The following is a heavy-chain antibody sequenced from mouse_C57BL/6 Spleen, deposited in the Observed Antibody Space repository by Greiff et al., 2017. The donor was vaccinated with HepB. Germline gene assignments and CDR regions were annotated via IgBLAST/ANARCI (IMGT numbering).Heavy chain of an antibody. D-gene: IGHD2-4*01. CDR2: IYPGSGST. J-gene: IGHJ4*01. CDR1: GYTFTSYW. V-gene: IGHV1-55*01. CDR3: ARSYDYDDIMDY. Sequence: VKLQQPGAELVKPGASVKMSCKASGYTFTSYWITWVKQRPGQGLEWIGDIYPGSGSTNYNEKFKSKATLTVDTSSSTAYMQLSSLTSEDSAVYYCARSYDYDDIMDYWGQGTSVTVSS.